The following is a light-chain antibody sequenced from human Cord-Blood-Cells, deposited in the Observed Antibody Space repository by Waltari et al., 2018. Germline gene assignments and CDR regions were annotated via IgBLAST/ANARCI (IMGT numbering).Light chain of an antibody. CDR2: AAS. J-gene: IGKJ2*01. CDR3: QQSYSTLYT. V-gene: IGKV1-39*01. CDR1: QSISSY. Sequence: IQMTLSTSSLSASVGDRATITCRASQSISSYLNWYQQKPGKAPKLLIYAASSLQSGVPSRFSGSGSGTDFTLTISSLQPEDFATYYCQQSYSTLYTFGQGTKLEIK.